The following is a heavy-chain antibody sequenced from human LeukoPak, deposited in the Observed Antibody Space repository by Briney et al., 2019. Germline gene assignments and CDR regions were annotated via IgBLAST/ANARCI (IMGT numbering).Heavy chain of an antibody. CDR3: AIDLGFGLVYFHY. J-gene: IGHJ4*02. D-gene: IGHD3-16*01. CDR2: INPSGGST. V-gene: IGHV1-46*01. CDR1: GYTFTSYY. Sequence: ASVKVSCKASGYTFTSYYIHWVRQAPGQGLEWLGIINPSGGSTSYTQKFQGRVTMTSDTSTGTVYMELSSLRSEDTAVYYCAIDLGFGLVYFHYWGGGTLVSVPS.